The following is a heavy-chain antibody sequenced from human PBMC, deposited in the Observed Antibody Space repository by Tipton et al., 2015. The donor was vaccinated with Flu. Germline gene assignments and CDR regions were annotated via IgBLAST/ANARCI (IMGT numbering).Heavy chain of an antibody. CDR1: GGSISSGGYS. CDR2: IYYSGTT. Sequence: TLSLTCTVSGGSISSGGYSWNCIRPPPGKGLEWIGYIYYSGTTYYNPSLRSRVSISLDTSKDQFSLKLNSVTAADSAVYFCAGSGSYNWFDPWGQGTLVTVSS. CDR3: AGSGSYNWFDP. V-gene: IGHV4-31*03. J-gene: IGHJ5*02. D-gene: IGHD2-15*01.